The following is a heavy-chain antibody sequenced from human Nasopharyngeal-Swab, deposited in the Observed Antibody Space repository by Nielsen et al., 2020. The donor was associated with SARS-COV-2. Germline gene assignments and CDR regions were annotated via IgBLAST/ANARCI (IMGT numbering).Heavy chain of an antibody. J-gene: IGHJ6*03. Sequence: WIRQPPGKALEWLALIDWDDDKYYSTSLRTRLTIPKDTSKNQVVLTMTNMDPVDTATYYCARAQTSSWAVRYYYYMDVWGKGTTVTVSS. CDR3: ARAQTSSWAVRYYYYMDV. CDR2: IDWDDDK. V-gene: IGHV2-70*01. D-gene: IGHD6-13*01.